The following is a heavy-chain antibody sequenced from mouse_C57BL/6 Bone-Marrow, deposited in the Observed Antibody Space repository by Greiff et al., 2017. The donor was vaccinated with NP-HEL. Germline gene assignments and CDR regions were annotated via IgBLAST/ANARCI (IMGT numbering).Heavy chain of an antibody. D-gene: IGHD2-4*01. CDR1: GYTFTDYY. CDR2: INPYNGGT. J-gene: IGHJ4*01. V-gene: IGHV1-19*01. Sequence: VQLKESGPVLVKPGASVKMSCKASGYTFTDYYMNWVKQSHGKSLEWIGVINPYNGGTSYNQKFKGKATLTVDKSSSTAYMELNSLTSEDSAVYYCASSIYYDSYYYAMDYWGQGTSVTVSS. CDR3: ASSIYYDSYYYAMDY.